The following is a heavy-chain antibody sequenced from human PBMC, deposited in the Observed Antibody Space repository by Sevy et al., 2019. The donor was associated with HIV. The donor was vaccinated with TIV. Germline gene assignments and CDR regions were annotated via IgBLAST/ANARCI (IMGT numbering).Heavy chain of an antibody. CDR1: GFTFSTYG. CDR2: IRFDGSNT. CDR3: ARDLEFYDYGDYGPAFMPDY. D-gene: IGHD4-17*01. J-gene: IGHJ4*02. Sequence: EGSLRLSCAASGFTFSTYGMHWVRQAPGKELEWVAVIRFDGSNTYYADSVKGRFTISRDIARNTLHLQMNSLRVEDTTVSYCARDLEFYDYGDYGPAFMPDYWGQGTLVTVSS. V-gene: IGHV3-33*01.